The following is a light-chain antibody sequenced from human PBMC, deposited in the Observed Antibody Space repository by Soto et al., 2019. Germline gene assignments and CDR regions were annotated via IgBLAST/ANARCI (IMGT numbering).Light chain of an antibody. V-gene: IGLV2-11*01. J-gene: IGLJ1*01. CDR3: CLYAGSPRYV. CDR1: SSDVGGYNY. Sequence: QSALTQPRSVSGSPGQSVTIPCTGTSSDVGGYNYVSWYQQHPGKAPKVMIYDVSERPSGVPDRFSGSKSGNTASLTISGLQAEDEADYYCCLYAGSPRYVLGTGTKVTVL. CDR2: DVS.